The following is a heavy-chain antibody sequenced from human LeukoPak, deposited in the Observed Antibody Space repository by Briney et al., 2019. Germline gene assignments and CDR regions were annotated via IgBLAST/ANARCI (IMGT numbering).Heavy chain of an antibody. CDR3: AHFRGGAFDF. V-gene: IGHV4-39*01. CDR1: GGSISSSSFY. CDR2: IDYSGRT. D-gene: IGHD3-16*01. Sequence: PSETLTLTCTVSGGSISSSSFYWGWIRQPPGKGLEWIGSIDYSGRTYYNPSLKSRVTISVDTTKNEFSLRLSSVTAAATAVYYCAHFRGGAFDFWGGGTMVTVSS. J-gene: IGHJ3*01.